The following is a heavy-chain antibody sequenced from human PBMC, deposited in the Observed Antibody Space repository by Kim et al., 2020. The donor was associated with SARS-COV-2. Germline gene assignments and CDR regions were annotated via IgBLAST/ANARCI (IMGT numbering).Heavy chain of an antibody. Sequence: GGSLRLSCAASGFTFSSYGMHWVRQAPGKGLEWVAVIWYDGSNKYYADSVKGRFTISRDNSKNTLYLQMNSLRAEDTAVYYCARDRELRVFDYWGQGTLVTVSS. J-gene: IGHJ4*02. CDR2: IWYDGSNK. CDR1: GFTFSSYG. CDR3: ARDRELRVFDY. V-gene: IGHV3-33*01. D-gene: IGHD1-26*01.